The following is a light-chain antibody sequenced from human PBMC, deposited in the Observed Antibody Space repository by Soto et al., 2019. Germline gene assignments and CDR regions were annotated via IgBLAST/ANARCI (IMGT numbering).Light chain of an antibody. Sequence: EIVLTQSPGTLSLSPGERATLSCRASQSVRRSYLAWYQQKPGQAPRLLIYGATSRATGIPDRFGGSGSGSGFTLSINRLEPEDYAVYFCQYYRDSPSRFTFGHGTKVDV. CDR3: QYYRDSPSRFT. V-gene: IGKV3-20*01. CDR2: GAT. J-gene: IGKJ3*01. CDR1: QSVRRSY.